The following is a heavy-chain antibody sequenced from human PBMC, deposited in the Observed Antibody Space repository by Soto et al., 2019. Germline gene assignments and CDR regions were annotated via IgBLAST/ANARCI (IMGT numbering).Heavy chain of an antibody. V-gene: IGHV1-24*01. CDR1: GYTLTELS. CDR2: FDPEDGET. D-gene: IGHD2-2*02. CDR3: ATVVTDIVVVPAAIACFACLAI. Sequence: ASVKVSCKVSGYTLTELSMHWVRQAPGKGLEWRGGFDPEDGETIYAQKFRGRVTMTEDTSTDTAYMELSSLRSEDTAVYYCATVVTDIVVVPAAIACFACLAIWGQGTMVTVSS. J-gene: IGHJ3*02.